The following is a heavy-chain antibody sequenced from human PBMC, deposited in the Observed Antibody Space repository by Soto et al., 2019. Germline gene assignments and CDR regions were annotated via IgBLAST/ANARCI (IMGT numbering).Heavy chain of an antibody. V-gene: IGHV1-2*04. D-gene: IGHD2-8*01. J-gene: IGHJ6*02. Sequence: ASVKVSCKASGYSFTDYHIHWVRQAPGQGLEWLGRINPKSGGTSTAQKFQGWVTMTRDRSISTVYMELTRLRSDDTAVYFCARGHSTDCSNGVCSFFYNHEMDVWGQGTTVAVSS. CDR3: ARGHSTDCSNGVCSFFYNHEMDV. CDR1: GYSFTDYH. CDR2: INPKSGGT.